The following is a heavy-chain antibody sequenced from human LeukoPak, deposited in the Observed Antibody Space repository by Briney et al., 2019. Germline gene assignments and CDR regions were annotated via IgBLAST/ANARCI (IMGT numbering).Heavy chain of an antibody. Sequence: GGSLRLSCAASGFTISSYAMYWVRQAPGKGLEWVAVISYDGSNKYYADSVKGRFTISRDNSKNTLYLQMNSLRAEDTAVYYCAAGAFGGFDYWGQGTLVTVSS. CDR3: AAGAFGGFDY. V-gene: IGHV3-30-3*01. CDR1: GFTISSYA. D-gene: IGHD3-16*01. CDR2: ISYDGSNK. J-gene: IGHJ4*02.